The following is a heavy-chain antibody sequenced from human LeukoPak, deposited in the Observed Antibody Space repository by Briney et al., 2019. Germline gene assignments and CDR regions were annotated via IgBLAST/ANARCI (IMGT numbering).Heavy chain of an antibody. CDR1: GFSFSRYA. CDR2: ISSNGGST. CDR3: ARELQQLVRTKPNFDY. D-gene: IGHD6-13*01. Sequence: GGSLRLSCSASGFSFSRYAMHWVRQAPGKGLEYVSGISSNGGSTRYADSVKGRFTISRDNAKNSLYLQMNSLRAEDTAVYYCARELQQLVRTKPNFDYWGQGTLVTVSS. V-gene: IGHV3-64*04. J-gene: IGHJ4*02.